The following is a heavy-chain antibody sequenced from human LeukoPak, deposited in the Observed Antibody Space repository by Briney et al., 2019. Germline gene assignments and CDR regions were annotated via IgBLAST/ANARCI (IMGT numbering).Heavy chain of an antibody. J-gene: IGHJ6*02. CDR3: ARGDRIAVAGTDYYYGMDV. CDR2: ISYDGSNK. Sequence: GRSLGLSCAASGFTFSSYGMHWVRQAPGKGLEWVAVISYDGSNKYYADSVKGRFTISRDNSKNTLYLQMNSLRAEDTAVYYCARGDRIAVAGTDYYYGMDVWGQGTTVTVSS. D-gene: IGHD6-19*01. CDR1: GFTFSSYG. V-gene: IGHV3-30*03.